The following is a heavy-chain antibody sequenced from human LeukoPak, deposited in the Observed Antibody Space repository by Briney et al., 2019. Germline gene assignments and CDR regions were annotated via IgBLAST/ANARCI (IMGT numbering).Heavy chain of an antibody. CDR3: ARDLGGYSDGTYYYYMDV. J-gene: IGHJ6*03. CDR2: FFTSGTSGTT. CDR1: GGSISSGSYY. D-gene: IGHD5-18*01. Sequence: SETLSLTCTVSGGSISSGSYYWSWIRQPAGKGLEFIGRFFTSGTSGTTNYNPSLNGRVTMSLDTSKNQFSLKLSSVTAADTAVYYCARDLGGYSDGTYYYYMDVWGKGTTVIVSS. V-gene: IGHV4-61*02.